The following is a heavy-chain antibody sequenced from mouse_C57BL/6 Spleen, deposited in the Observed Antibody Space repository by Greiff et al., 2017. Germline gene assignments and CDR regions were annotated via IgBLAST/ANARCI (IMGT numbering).Heavy chain of an antibody. CDR3: AREHYPAMDY. Sequence: EVQLQQSGPELVKPGASVKISCKASGYTFTDYYMNWVKQSHGKSLEWIGDINPNNGGTSYNQKFKGKATLTVDKSSSTAYMELRSLTSEDSAVYYCAREHYPAMDYWGQGTSVTVAS. CDR1: GYTFTDYY. CDR2: INPNNGGT. D-gene: IGHD1-1*02. V-gene: IGHV1-26*01. J-gene: IGHJ4*01.